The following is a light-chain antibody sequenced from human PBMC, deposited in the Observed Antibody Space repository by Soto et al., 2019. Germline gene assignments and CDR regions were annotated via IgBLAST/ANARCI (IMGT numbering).Light chain of an antibody. CDR3: QQYGALPLT. J-gene: IGKJ5*01. V-gene: IGKV1-33*01. CDR2: DVF. CDR1: QDISTY. Sequence: DIQMTQSPSSLSASLGAGVTITCQASQDISTYLNWYQQRPGKAPKLLIYDVFNLEPGVPSRFSGSGSGTDFPLTITSLQPEDIATYYCQQYGALPLTFGPGTRLEI.